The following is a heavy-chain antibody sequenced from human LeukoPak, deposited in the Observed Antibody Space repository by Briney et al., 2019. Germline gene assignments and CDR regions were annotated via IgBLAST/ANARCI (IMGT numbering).Heavy chain of an antibody. CDR3: AREVTCDFWSGGSPSRFDY. V-gene: IGHV1-2*02. CDR1: GYTFTGYY. J-gene: IGHJ4*02. D-gene: IGHD3-3*01. CDR2: INPNSVGT. Sequence: ASVKVSCKASGYTFTGYYMHWVRQAPGQGLEWMGWINPNSVGTNYAQKFQCRVTMTRDTSISTAYMELSRRRSDDTAVYDCAREVTCDFWSGGSPSRFDYWAREPWSPSPQ.